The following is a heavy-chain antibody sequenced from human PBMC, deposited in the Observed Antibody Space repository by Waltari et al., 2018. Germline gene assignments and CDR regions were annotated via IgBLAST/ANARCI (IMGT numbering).Heavy chain of an antibody. CDR2: IYSGGST. D-gene: IGHD3-22*01. Sequence: EVQLVESGGGLIQPGGSLRLSCAASGFTVSSNSMSWVRQAPGKGLEWVSVIYSGGSTYYADSVKGRFTISRDNSKNTLYLQMNSLRAEDTAVYYCASGTYYYDSSGYYYDYWGQGTLVTVSS. CDR3: ASGTYYYDSSGYYYDY. CDR1: GFTVSSNS. V-gene: IGHV3-53*01. J-gene: IGHJ4*02.